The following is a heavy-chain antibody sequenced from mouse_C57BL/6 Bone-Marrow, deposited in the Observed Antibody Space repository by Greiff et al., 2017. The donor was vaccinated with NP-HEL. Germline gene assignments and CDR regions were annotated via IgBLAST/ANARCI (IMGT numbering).Heavy chain of an antibody. D-gene: IGHD2-2*01. CDR3: ARSPLWLRRNYYAMDY. V-gene: IGHV3-8*01. CDR2: ISYSGST. J-gene: IGHJ4*01. Sequence: EVQLQESGPGLAKPSQTLSLTCSVTGYSITSDYWNWIRKFPGNKLEYMGYISYSGSTYYNPSLKSRISITRDQSKNQYYLQLNSVTTEDTATYYCARSPLWLRRNYYAMDYWGQGTSVTVSS. CDR1: GYSITSDY.